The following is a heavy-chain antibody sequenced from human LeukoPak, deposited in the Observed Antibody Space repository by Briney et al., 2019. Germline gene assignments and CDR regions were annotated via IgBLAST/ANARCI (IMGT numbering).Heavy chain of an antibody. CDR2: ISSDGTII. CDR3: AKARTRGYSYGSFDY. D-gene: IGHD5-18*01. CDR1: GFTVRSYW. Sequence: PGGSLRLSCAVSGFTVRSYWMSWVRQAPGKGLVWVSRISSDGTIISYADSVKGRFTLSRDTAKNTLYLQMNSLRAEDTAVYYCAKARTRGYSYGSFDYWGQGTLVTVSS. V-gene: IGHV3-74*01. J-gene: IGHJ4*02.